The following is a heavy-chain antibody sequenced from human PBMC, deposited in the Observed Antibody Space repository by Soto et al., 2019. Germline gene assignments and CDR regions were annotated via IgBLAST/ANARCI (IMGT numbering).Heavy chain of an antibody. D-gene: IGHD1-7*01. Sequence: GGSLRLSCAASGFTFSDHYMDWVRQAPGKGLEWVGRTRNKANSYTTEYAASVKGRFTISRDDSKNSLYLQMNSLKTEDTAVYYCARDSGITGTTEYWGQGTLVTVSS. CDR2: TRNKANSYTT. CDR3: ARDSGITGTTEY. J-gene: IGHJ4*02. CDR1: GFTFSDHY. V-gene: IGHV3-72*01.